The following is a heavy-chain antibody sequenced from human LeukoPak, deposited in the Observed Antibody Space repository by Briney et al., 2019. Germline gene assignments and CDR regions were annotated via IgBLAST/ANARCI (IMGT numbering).Heavy chain of an antibody. CDR1: GFTFSSYS. J-gene: IGHJ4*02. V-gene: IGHV3-21*01. CDR3: ASQYSSGWYRTDY. CDR2: ISSSSSYI. Sequence: TGGSLRLSCAASGFTFSSYSMNWVRQAPGKGLEWVSSISSSSSYIYYADSVKGRFTISRDNAKNSLYLQMNSLRAEDTAVYYRASQYSSGWYRTDYWGQGTLVTVSS. D-gene: IGHD6-19*01.